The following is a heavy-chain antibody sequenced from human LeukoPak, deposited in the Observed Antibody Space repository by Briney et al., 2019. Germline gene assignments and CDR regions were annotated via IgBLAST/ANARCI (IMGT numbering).Heavy chain of an antibody. CDR3: AREVWQSLPGFAP. CDR2: IYHSGST. J-gene: IGHJ5*02. CDR1: GVSISRGGYY. Sequence: PSETLSLTCAVSGVSISRGGYYWSWIRQPPGKGLEWIGYIYHSGSTSYTPSLQSRVTMSVDTSKKQFSLKLSSVTAADTAVYYCAREVWQSLPGFAPWGQGTLVTVSS. D-gene: IGHD2-21*01. V-gene: IGHV4-30-4*07.